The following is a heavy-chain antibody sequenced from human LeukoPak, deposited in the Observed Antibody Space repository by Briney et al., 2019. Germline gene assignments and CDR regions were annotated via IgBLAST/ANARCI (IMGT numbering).Heavy chain of an antibody. CDR3: ASPITMVRGVNFDY. Sequence: GGSLRLSCAASGFTFSSYSMNWVRQAPGKGLEWVSSISSSSSYIYYADSVKGRFTISRDNAKNSLYLQMNSLRAEDTAVYYCASPITMVRGVNFDYWGQGTLVTVSS. V-gene: IGHV3-21*01. J-gene: IGHJ4*02. D-gene: IGHD3-10*01. CDR2: ISSSSSYI. CDR1: GFTFSSYS.